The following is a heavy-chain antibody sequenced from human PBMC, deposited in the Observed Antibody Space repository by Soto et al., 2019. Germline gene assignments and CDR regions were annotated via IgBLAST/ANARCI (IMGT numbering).Heavy chain of an antibody. CDR3: ARTDGYEIEY. CDR1: GYSFVSYW. D-gene: IGHD5-12*01. Sequence: PGESLKISCKGSGYSFVSYWICWVRQMPGKGLEWLGILYPGDSDTXYSPCFQGQVTISADKSIAPFYLQWSSLKASDTAMYYCARTDGYEIEYWGQGTLVTVSS. J-gene: IGHJ4*02. CDR2: LYPGDSDT. V-gene: IGHV5-51*01.